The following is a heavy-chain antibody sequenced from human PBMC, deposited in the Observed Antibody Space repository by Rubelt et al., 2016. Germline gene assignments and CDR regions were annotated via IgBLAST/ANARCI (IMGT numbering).Heavy chain of an antibody. CDR1: GGSISSGGYY. D-gene: IGHD3-3*01. V-gene: IGHV4-31*03. Sequence: QVQLQESGPGLVKPSQTLSLTCTVSGGSISSGGYYWSWIRQHPGKGLEWIGYIYYNPALKRRVTISVDTYKNQFSLKLSSVTAADTAVYYCARVRYYDVWSGYLDYWGQGTLVTVSS. J-gene: IGHJ4*02. CDR3: ARVRYYDVWSGYLDY. CDR2: IYY.